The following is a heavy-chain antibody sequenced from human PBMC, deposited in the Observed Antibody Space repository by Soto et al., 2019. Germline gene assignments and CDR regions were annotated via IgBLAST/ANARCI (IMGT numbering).Heavy chain of an antibody. CDR3: AHSPWGAAPDY. Sequence: QITLKVSGPTLVKPTQTLTLTCALSGFSVSARGVGVGWIRQPPGKALEWLAIIYWNDDKLYRPSLQSRLTITKDTSKNQVVLTMTNMDPVDTATYYCAHSPWGAAPDYWGQGTPVTVSS. V-gene: IGHV2-5*01. J-gene: IGHJ4*02. CDR1: GFSVSARGVG. CDR2: IYWNDDK. D-gene: IGHD3-16*01.